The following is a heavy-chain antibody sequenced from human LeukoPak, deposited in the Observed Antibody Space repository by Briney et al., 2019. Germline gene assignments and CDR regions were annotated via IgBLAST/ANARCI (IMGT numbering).Heavy chain of an antibody. CDR2: IYHNGFT. CDR3: ARTTTVTAYYFDS. D-gene: IGHD4-17*01. V-gene: IGHV4-31*03. CDR1: GASISTDGYY. Sequence: SETLSLTCNVSGASISTDGYYWSWIRQHPGKGLEWIGYIYHNGFTYDNPSLKSRLAISVDTSKNQFSLKLSSVTVADTAVYYCARTTTVTAYYFDSWGQGTLVTVSS. J-gene: IGHJ4*02.